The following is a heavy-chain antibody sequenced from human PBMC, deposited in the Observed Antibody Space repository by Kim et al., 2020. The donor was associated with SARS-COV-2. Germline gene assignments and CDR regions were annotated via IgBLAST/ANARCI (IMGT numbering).Heavy chain of an antibody. V-gene: IGHV4-34*01. CDR2: INHSGST. J-gene: IGHJ6*01. D-gene: IGHD3-3*01. CDR3: ARENDFWIGSYYYGMDV. Sequence: SETLSLTCAAYGGSFSGYYWSWIRQPPGKGLEWIGEINHSGSTNYNPSLKSRVTISVDTSKNQFSLKLSSVTAADTAVYYCARENDFWIGSYYYGMDVWG. CDR1: GGSFSGYY.